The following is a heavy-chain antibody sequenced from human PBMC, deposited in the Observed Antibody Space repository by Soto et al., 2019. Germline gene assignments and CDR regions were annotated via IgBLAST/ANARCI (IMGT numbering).Heavy chain of an antibody. CDR1: GDSVSTNSAT. CDR2: TYYRSKWYN. J-gene: IGHJ5*01. D-gene: IGHD2-8*01. V-gene: IGHV6-1*01. Sequence: QVHLQQSGPGLVKTSQTLSLTCAISGDSVSTNSATWDWIRQSPSRGLEWLGRTYYRSKWYNDYAVSVKGRIPIHPDTSNSLRSLPLNSVTPDDTGVYYCARLIGNSWLASWWQGTLVTFSS. CDR3: ARLIGNSWLAS.